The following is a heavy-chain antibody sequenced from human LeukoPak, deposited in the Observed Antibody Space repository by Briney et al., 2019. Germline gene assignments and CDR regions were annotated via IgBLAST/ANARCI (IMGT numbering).Heavy chain of an antibody. J-gene: IGHJ4*02. V-gene: IGHV3-23*01. D-gene: IGHD3-22*01. CDR3: ARVRRYYDSSGYPGFYFDY. Sequence: PGGSLRLSCAASGFTFSSSAMSWVRQAPGKGLEWVSAISNNGGYTYYADSVQGRFTISRDNSKNTLYLQMNSLRAEDTAVYYCARVRRYYDSSGYPGFYFDYWGQGTLVTVSS. CDR1: GFTFSSSA. CDR2: ISNNGGYT.